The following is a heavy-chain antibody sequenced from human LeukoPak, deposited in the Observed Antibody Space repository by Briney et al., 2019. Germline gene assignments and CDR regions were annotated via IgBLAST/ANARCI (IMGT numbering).Heavy chain of an antibody. CDR2: MSWTSGSI. CDR1: EFTFDDYV. J-gene: IGHJ6*02. D-gene: IGHD6-19*01. CDR3: ARSSGSYDGYYGVEV. Sequence: PGGSLRLSCGVSEFTFDDYVIHWVRQGPGKGLEWVAAMSWTSGSIAYADSVKGRFNIFRDNAQSSLYLQMNSLRAEDTAFYYCARSSGSYDGYYGVEVWGQGTTVIVSS. V-gene: IGHV3-9*01.